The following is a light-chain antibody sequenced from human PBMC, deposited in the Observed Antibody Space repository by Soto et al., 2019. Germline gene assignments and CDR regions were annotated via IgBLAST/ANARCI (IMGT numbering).Light chain of an antibody. V-gene: IGKV1-33*01. CDR3: QQYDSVPLT. J-gene: IGKJ4*01. CDR2: DAS. CDR1: QDISNY. Sequence: DIQLTQSPSFLSASVGDRVTITCQASQDISNYLNWYQQKPGKAPKLLIYDASNLETGVPSRFSGSGSGTDFTFTISSLQPEDIATYYCQQYDSVPLTFGGGTKVDIK.